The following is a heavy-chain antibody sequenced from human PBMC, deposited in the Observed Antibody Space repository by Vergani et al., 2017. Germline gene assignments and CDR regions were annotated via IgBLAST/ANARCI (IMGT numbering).Heavy chain of an antibody. CDR1: GFPFDDYA. CDR3: AKVRPPHYDYYGMDV. J-gene: IGHJ6*02. CDR2: ISGDGGST. V-gene: IGHV3-43*02. Sequence: EVQLVESGGGVVQPGGSLRLSCAASGFPFDDYAMHRVRQAPGKGLEWVSLISGDGGSTYYADSVKGRFTISRDNSKNSLYLQMNSLRTEDTALYYCAKVRPPHYDYYGMDVWGQGTTVTVSS.